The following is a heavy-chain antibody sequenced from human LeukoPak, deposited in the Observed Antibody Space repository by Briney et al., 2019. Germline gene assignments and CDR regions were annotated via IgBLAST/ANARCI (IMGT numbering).Heavy chain of an antibody. V-gene: IGHV5-51*01. CDR2: IYPGDSDI. J-gene: IGHJ4*02. Sequence: GESLKISCEASGYTFTSYWIGWVRQMSGKGLEWMGIIYPGDSDIRYSPSFQGQVTISADKSISTAYLQWSSLKASDTAMYFCARQSSTFDYWGQGTLVTVSS. D-gene: IGHD2-2*01. CDR1: GYTFTSYW. CDR3: ARQSSTFDY.